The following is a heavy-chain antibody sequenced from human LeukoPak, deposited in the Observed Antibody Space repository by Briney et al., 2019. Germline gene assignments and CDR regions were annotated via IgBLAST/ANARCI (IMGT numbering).Heavy chain of an antibody. Sequence: GGSLRLSCAASRFTFTNYSMNWVRQAPGKGLEWVSSISSLSNYIYYADSAKGRFTISRDNAKNSLYLQMNSLRAEDTALYYCARGGENSGFDYWGQGTLVIVSS. CDR3: ARGGENSGFDY. D-gene: IGHD6-19*01. CDR2: ISSLSNYI. CDR1: RFTFTNYS. V-gene: IGHV3-21*01. J-gene: IGHJ4*02.